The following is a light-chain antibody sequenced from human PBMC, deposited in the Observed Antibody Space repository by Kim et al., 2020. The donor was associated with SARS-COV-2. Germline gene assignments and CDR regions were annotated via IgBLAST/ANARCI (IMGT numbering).Light chain of an antibody. J-gene: IGKJ1*01. V-gene: IGKV1-5*01. CDR3: QQYNSYSPWP. CDR2: DAS. Sequence: DIQMTQSPSTLSASVGDRVTITCRASQSISGWLAWYQQKPGKAPKLLIYDASSLESGVPSRFSGSGSGTEFTLTISSLQPDDFATYYCQQYNSYSPWPFGQGTKVEI. CDR1: QSISGW.